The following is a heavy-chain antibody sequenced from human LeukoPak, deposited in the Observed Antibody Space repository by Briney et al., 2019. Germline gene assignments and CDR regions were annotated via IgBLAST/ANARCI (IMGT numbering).Heavy chain of an antibody. V-gene: IGHV3-23*01. CDR1: GFTFSSYA. Sequence: GGSLRLSCAASGFTFSSYAMSWVRQAPGKGLEWVSAISGSGGSTYYADSLKGRFTIARDNAKNTLYLQMNSLRAEDTAVYYCARYSGYGVNSPVGYWGKGTLVTV. D-gene: IGHD4-23*01. J-gene: IGHJ4*02. CDR3: ARYSGYGVNSPVGY. CDR2: ISGSGGST.